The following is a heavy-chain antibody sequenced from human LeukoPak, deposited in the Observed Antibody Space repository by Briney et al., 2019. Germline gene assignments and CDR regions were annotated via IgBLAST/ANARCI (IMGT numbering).Heavy chain of an antibody. V-gene: IGHV4-34*01. CDR3: ARNPDLDHFDY. CDR2: IPHSGST. Sequence: SETLSLTCAVYGESFSDYYWSWIRQPPGKGLEWIGEIPHSGSTNYNPSLKSRVTMSLDTSKNQFSLNLTSVTAADTAVYYCARNPDLDHFDYWGQGTLVTVSS. D-gene: IGHD1-14*01. J-gene: IGHJ4*02. CDR1: GESFSDYY.